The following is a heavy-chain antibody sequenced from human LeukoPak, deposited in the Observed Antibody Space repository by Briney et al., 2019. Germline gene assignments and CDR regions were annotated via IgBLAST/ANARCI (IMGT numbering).Heavy chain of an antibody. Sequence: GGSLRLSCAASAFTFSDYSMNWVRQAPGKGLEWVSYISGRSSTIYYADSVKARFTISRDNAKNSMYLQMNSLRAEDTAVYYCARDRIKSGSYYFDYWGQGTLVTVSS. CDR1: AFTFSDYS. J-gene: IGHJ4*02. V-gene: IGHV3-48*01. CDR3: ARDRIKSGSYYFDY. D-gene: IGHD1-26*01. CDR2: ISGRSSTI.